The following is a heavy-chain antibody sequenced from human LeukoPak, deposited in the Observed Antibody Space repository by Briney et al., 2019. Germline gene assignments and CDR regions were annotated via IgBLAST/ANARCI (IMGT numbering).Heavy chain of an antibody. CDR1: GGSISSGGYY. Sequence: PSETLSLTCTVSGGSISSGGYYWSWIRQHPGKGLEWIGYIYYSGSTYYNPSLKSRVTISVDTSKNQFSLKLSSVTAADTAVYYCARGEEVRGYYYFDPWGQGTLVTVSS. CDR3: ARGEEVRGYYYFDP. V-gene: IGHV4-31*03. J-gene: IGHJ5*02. CDR2: IYYSGST. D-gene: IGHD3-22*01.